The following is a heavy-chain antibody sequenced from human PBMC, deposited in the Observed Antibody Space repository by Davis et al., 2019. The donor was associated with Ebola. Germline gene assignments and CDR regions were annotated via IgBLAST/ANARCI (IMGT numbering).Heavy chain of an antibody. CDR3: ARRGYSYGYRAKFDP. V-gene: IGHV4-59*12. Sequence: SETLSLTCTVSGGSISSYYWTWIRQPPGKGLEYIGYIHYSGSSDYNASLESRVTISVDTSKNQFSLKLSSVTAADTAVYYCARRGYSYGYRAKFDPWGQGTLVTVSS. D-gene: IGHD5-18*01. J-gene: IGHJ5*02. CDR2: IHYSGSS. CDR1: GGSISSYY.